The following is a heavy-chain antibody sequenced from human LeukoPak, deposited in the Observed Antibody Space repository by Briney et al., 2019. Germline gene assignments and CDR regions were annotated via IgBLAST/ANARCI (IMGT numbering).Heavy chain of an antibody. D-gene: IGHD2-2*01. CDR1: GYTLTEMS. J-gene: IGHJ6*02. CDR3: TTCLNGAGQPVAIYYYGMDV. V-gene: IGHV1-24*01. CDR2: FDPEDGET. Sequence: ASVKVSCTVSGYTLTEMSIHWVRQARRGALEWMGGFDPEDGETVYAPKFQGRVTMTEDTSADTAYMELSSLRSEDTAVYYCTTCLNGAGQPVAIYYYGMDVWGQGSTVTVSS.